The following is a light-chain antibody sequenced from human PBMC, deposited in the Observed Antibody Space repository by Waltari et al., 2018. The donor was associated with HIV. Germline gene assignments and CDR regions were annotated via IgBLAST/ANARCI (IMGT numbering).Light chain of an antibody. J-gene: IGLJ2*01. CDR3: SSYAGSNNVV. Sequence: QSALTQPPHASGSPSQSATISCTGTSSDVAGYNSVSWYQQHPGKAPQLMIYQVSKRPSGVPGRFSGSKSGNTASLTVSGLQAEDEAEYYCSSYAGSNNVVFGGGTKLTVL. CDR1: SSDVAGYNS. CDR2: QVS. V-gene: IGLV2-8*01.